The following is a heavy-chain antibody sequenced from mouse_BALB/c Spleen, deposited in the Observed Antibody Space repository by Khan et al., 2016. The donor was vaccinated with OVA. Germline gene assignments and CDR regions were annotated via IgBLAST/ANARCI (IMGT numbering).Heavy chain of an antibody. J-gene: IGHJ3*01. CDR2: LWAGGST. V-gene: IGHV2-9*02. CDR1: GFSLTSYG. D-gene: IGHD1-1*01. CDR3: ARPYYGSAWFAY. Sequence: VQLVESGPGLVAPSQSLSITCTVSGFSLTSYGVHWVRQPPGKGLEWLGVLWAGGSTNYNSALMSRLSISKDNSKNQVFLKMNSLQTDDTAMNYCARPYYGSAWFAYWGQETLVTVAA.